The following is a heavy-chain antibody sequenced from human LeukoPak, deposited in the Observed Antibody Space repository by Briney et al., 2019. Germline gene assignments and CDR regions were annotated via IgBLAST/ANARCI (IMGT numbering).Heavy chain of an antibody. J-gene: IGHJ4*02. CDR3: ARAVYDFWSGYYQDY. CDR1: GFIFSSYW. V-gene: IGHV3-74*01. CDR2: ITSDGSST. Sequence: PGGSLRLSCAASGFIFSSYWMHWVRQAPGKGLVWVSRITSDGSSTNYADSVKGRFTISRDNAKNTLYLQMNSLRAEDTAVYYCARAVYDFWSGYYQDYWGQGTLVTVSS. D-gene: IGHD3-3*01.